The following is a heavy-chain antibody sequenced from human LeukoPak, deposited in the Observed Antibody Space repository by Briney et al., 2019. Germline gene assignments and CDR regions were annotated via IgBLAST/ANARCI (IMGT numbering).Heavy chain of an antibody. V-gene: IGHV4-59*11. J-gene: IGHJ4*02. CDR1: GGPISSHY. Sequence: SETLSLTCIVSGGPISSHYWTWMRQPPGKGLEWIGYIYYIGSTNYNPSLQSRVTISVDTSNNQFSLKLNSVTAADTAVYYCARGRSTAWYNFDYWGQGTLVTVSS. CDR3: ARGRSTAWYNFDY. D-gene: IGHD6-19*01. CDR2: IYYIGST.